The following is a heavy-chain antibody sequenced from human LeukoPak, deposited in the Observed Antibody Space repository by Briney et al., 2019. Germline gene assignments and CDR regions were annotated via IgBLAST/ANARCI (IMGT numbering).Heavy chain of an antibody. CDR1: GFTFSSYA. Sequence: GGSLRLSCAASGFTFSSYAMSWVRQAPGKGLEWVSAISGSGGSTYYADSVKGRFTISRGNSKNTLYLQMNSLRAEDTAVYYCAKILYGDYGTDAFDIWGQGTMVTVSS. D-gene: IGHD4-17*01. J-gene: IGHJ3*02. V-gene: IGHV3-23*01. CDR2: ISGSGGST. CDR3: AKILYGDYGTDAFDI.